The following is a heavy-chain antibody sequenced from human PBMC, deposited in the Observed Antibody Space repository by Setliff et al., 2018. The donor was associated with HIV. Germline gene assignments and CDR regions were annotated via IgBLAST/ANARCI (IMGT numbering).Heavy chain of an antibody. Sequence: PSETLSLTCTVSGVSIRSYYWTWIRQSPGKGLEWIGHLYYSGSTNYNPSLRGRVTISVDTSKNQVSLKLNSVSAADTAVYYCARGQGCGGGCHYAFEMWGQGTMVTVSS. CDR1: GVSIRSYY. D-gene: IGHD2-21*02. CDR3: ARGQGCGGGCHYAFEM. J-gene: IGHJ3*02. CDR2: LYYSGST. V-gene: IGHV4-59*01.